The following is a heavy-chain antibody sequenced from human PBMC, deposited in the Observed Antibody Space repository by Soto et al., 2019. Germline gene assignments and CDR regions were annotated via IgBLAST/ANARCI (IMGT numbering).Heavy chain of an antibody. V-gene: IGHV3-74*01. J-gene: IGHJ6*02. CDR1: GFTFDGYA. CDR3: ARDQKVAAAGDRFYYYYYGMDV. CDR2: INSDGSST. D-gene: IGHD6-13*01. Sequence: EVQLLESGGGLIQPGGSLRLSCAASGFTFDGYAMSWVRQAPGKGLVWVSRINSDGSSTSYADSVKGRFTISRDNAKNTLYLQMNSLRAEDTAVYYCARDQKVAAAGDRFYYYYYGMDVWGQGTTVTVSS.